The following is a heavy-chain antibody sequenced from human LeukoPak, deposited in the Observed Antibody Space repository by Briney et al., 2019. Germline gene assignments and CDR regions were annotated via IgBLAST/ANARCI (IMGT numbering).Heavy chain of an antibody. V-gene: IGHV4-31*03. CDR1: GGSITSGGYY. CDR2: VYHTGRI. J-gene: IGHJ4*02. D-gene: IGHD3-9*01. CDR3: ARGLGDSFGFDY. Sequence: SETLPLTCSASGGSITSGGYYWTWIRQHPEKGLEWIGYVYHTGRIRYNPSLESRVSMSIDTSKNQFSLNLNSVTAADTAVYYCARGLGDSFGFDYWGRGTLVTVSS.